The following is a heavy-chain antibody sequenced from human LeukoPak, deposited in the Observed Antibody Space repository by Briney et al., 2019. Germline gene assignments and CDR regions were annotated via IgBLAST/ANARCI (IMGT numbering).Heavy chain of an antibody. CDR1: GASISSINW. CDR2: IYYSGST. Sequence: SGTLTLTCAVSGASISSINWWSWVRQPPGKGLEWIGEIYYSGSTYYNPSLKSRVTISVDTSKNQFSLKLSSVTAADTAVYYCAREVTMVRGVNYYGMDVWGQGTTVTVSS. D-gene: IGHD3-10*01. CDR3: AREVTMVRGVNYYGMDV. J-gene: IGHJ6*02. V-gene: IGHV4-4*02.